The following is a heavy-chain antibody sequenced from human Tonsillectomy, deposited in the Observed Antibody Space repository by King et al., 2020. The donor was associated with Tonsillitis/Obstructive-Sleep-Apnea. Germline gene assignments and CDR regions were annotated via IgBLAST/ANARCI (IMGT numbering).Heavy chain of an antibody. V-gene: IGHV2-26*01. CDR1: GFSLNNARMG. D-gene: IGHD5-18*01. CDR3: ARILLGGYYYGAGQYYFDD. J-gene: IGHJ4*02. CDR2: IFSNDEK. Sequence: TLKESGPVLVKPTETLTLTCTVSGFSLNNARMGVSWIRQPPGKALEWLAHIFSNDEKSYITSLKSRLPISKDTSKSQVVLLMTNMDPVDTATHYCARILLGGYYYGAGQYYFDDWGQGTLVTVSS.